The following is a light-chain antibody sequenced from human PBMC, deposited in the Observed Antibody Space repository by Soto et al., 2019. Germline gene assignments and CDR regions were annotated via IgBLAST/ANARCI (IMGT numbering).Light chain of an antibody. Sequence: QSALTQPASVSGSPGQSITISCTGTSSDVGGYNYVSWYQQHPGKAPKLMIYEVSNRPSGVSNRFSGSKSGNTASLTISGLQAEDEADDYCSSYTSSSTRVFGGGTPLTVL. J-gene: IGLJ7*01. CDR2: EVS. CDR1: SSDVGGYNY. V-gene: IGLV2-14*01. CDR3: SSYTSSSTRV.